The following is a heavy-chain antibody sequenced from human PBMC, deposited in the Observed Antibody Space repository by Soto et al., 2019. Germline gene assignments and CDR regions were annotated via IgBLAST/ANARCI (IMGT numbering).Heavy chain of an antibody. CDR1: GGSISSSSYY. CDR2: IYYSGST. Sequence: QLQLQESGPGLVKPSETLSLTCTVSGGSISSSSYYWGWIRQPPGKGLEWIGSIYYSGSTYYNPSLKSRVTISVDTSKNQFSLKLSSVTAADTAVYYCARHSGRSPRRVSGRGRNWFDPWGQGTLVTVSS. CDR3: ARHSGRSPRRVSGRGRNWFDP. J-gene: IGHJ5*02. D-gene: IGHD3-10*01. V-gene: IGHV4-39*01.